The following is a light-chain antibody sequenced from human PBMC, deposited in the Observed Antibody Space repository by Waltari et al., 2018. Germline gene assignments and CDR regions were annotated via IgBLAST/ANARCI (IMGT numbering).Light chain of an antibody. CDR1: QDITNY. V-gene: IGKV1-33*01. CDR2: DAS. CDR3: QQSDGLPRT. Sequence: DIQMTQFPSSLSASVGDRVTIACHASQDITNYLNWYQQTNGRAPKLLIYDASNLETGVSSRFSGSGSGTNFTFVISSLQPEDIATYYCQQSDGLPRTFGQGTQVEIK. J-gene: IGKJ2*01.